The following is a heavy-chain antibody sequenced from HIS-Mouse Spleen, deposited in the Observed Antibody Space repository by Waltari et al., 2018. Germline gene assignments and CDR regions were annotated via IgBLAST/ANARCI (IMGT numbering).Heavy chain of an antibody. CDR1: GGSLVRYY. V-gene: IGHV4-59*01. D-gene: IGHD1-26*01. CDR2: IYYSGST. CDR3: ARGLVAAGIFDY. Sequence: QVQLQESGPGLVKPSETLSLPCTVPGGSLVRYYWSWIRQPPGKGLEWIGYIYYSGSTNYHPSLKSRITISVDTSKNQFSLKLSSVTAADTAVYYCARGLVAAGIFDYWGQGTLVTVSS. J-gene: IGHJ4*02.